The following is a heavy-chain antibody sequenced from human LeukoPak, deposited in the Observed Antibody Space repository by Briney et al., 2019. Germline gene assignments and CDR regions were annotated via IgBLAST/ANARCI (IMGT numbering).Heavy chain of an antibody. CDR3: ARDPGSGWWGGFDL. D-gene: IGHD6-19*01. J-gene: IGHJ5*02. CDR2: IKQDGSEK. CDR1: GFNFDHYW. Sequence: GGSLRLSCAASGFNFDHYWMTWVRQAPGKGLEWVANIKQDGSEKVYLDSMKGRFTISRDNSRDSLYLQMNSLRPEDTAVYCARDPGSGWWGGFDLWGQEPWLPSLQ. V-gene: IGHV3-7*04.